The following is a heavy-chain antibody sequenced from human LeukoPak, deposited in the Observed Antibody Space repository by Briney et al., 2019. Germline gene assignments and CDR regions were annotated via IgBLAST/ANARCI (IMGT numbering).Heavy chain of an antibody. J-gene: IGHJ6*03. V-gene: IGHV1-2*02. CDR3: ARGGGFYSSGWSSLSHYYYMDV. D-gene: IGHD6-19*01. CDR1: GYTFTGYY. Sequence: ASVKVSCKASGYTFTGYYMHWVRQAPGQGLEWMGLINPNSGCTNYAQKFQGRVTMTRDTSISTAYMELSRLRSDDTAVYYCARGGGFYSSGWSSLSHYYYMDVWGKGTTVTVSS. CDR2: INPNSGCT.